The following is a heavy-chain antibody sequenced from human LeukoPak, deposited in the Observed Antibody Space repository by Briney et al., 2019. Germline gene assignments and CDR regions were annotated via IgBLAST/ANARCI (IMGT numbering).Heavy chain of an antibody. D-gene: IGHD6-19*01. CDR2: IYHSGST. CDR3: ARGGVLAVAEDY. J-gene: IGHJ4*02. V-gene: IGHV4-38-2*01. CDR1: GYSISSGYY. Sequence: PSETLSLTCAVSGYSISSGYYWGWIRQPPGKGLEWIGSIYHSGSTYYNPSLKSRVTISVDTSKNQLSLKLSSVTAADTAVYYCARGGVLAVAEDYWGQGTLVTVSS.